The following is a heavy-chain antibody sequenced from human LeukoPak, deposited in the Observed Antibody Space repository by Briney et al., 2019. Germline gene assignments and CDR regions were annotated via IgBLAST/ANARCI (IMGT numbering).Heavy chain of an antibody. CDR1: GGSISNHY. CDR2: IYYSGIS. V-gene: IGHV4-59*11. CDR3: ARDMLGYYYGSGNYGSFDT. J-gene: IGHJ5*02. Sequence: SETLSLTCTVSGGSISNHYWTWIRQSPGKGLEWIGYIYYSGISDYNPSLRSRVAMSVDTSKNQFSLKLNSLTAADTAVYYCARDMLGYYYGSGNYGSFDTWGQGTLVTVSS. D-gene: IGHD3-10*01.